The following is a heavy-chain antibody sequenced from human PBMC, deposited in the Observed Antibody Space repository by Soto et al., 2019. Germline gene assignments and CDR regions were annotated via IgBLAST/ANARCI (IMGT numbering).Heavy chain of an antibody. CDR1: GFTFSIFG. J-gene: IGHJ4*02. CDR2: IWYDGSNA. Sequence: QVQLVESGGGVVQPGRSLRLSCAASGFTFSIFGMHWVRQAPGKGLEWAAIIWYDGSNAYYADSVRGRFTISRDNSKNTVDRQRNSRRAEDTAVYYCARDKGSSTVVSGISQEGYFDSWGQGTLVTVSS. V-gene: IGHV3-33*01. CDR3: ARDKGSSTVVSGISQEGYFDS. D-gene: IGHD6-19*01.